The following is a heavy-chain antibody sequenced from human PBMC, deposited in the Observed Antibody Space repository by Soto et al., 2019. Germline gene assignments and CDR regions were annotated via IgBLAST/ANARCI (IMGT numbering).Heavy chain of an antibody. V-gene: IGHV3-33*01. CDR2: IYYDGSNE. Sequence: QVQLVESGGGVVQPGRSLRLSCAASEFTFSNFGMHWVRQAPGKGLEWVAVIYYDGSNEYYAVSVKGRFTISRDNSKNTLYLQMNSLRAEDTAVYYCARVDVVVAADAFDIWGQGTMVTVSS. J-gene: IGHJ3*02. D-gene: IGHD2-15*01. CDR1: EFTFSNFG. CDR3: ARVDVVVAADAFDI.